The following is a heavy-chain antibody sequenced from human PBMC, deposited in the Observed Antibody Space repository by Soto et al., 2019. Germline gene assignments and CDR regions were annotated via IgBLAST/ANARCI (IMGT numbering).Heavy chain of an antibody. D-gene: IGHD3-22*01. CDR1: GFSFSTNA. J-gene: IGHJ1*01. CDR2: ISYDGSNK. V-gene: IGHV3-30-3*01. Sequence: QVQLVESGGGVVQPGRSLRLSCAASGFSFSTNAMNWVRQAPGKGLEWVAVISYDGSNKYYADSVKGRFTISRDNSKNTLYLQMNSLRAEDTAVYYCVRGGDSSGYYYRKYFQHWGQGNMVTVSS. CDR3: VRGGDSSGYYYRKYFQH.